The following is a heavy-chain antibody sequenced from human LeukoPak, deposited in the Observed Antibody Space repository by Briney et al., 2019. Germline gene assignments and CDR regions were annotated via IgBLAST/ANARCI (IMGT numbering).Heavy chain of an antibody. Sequence: QPGGSLRLSCAASGFIFNNYYMNWVRQAPGKGLEWVSYISSSSGIIYYADSVKGRFNISRDNAKNALYLQMNSRRADDTAVYYCARTDGFDIWGQGTMVTVSS. CDR1: GFIFNNYY. CDR2: ISSSSGII. V-gene: IGHV3-48*01. J-gene: IGHJ3*02. CDR3: ARTDGFDI.